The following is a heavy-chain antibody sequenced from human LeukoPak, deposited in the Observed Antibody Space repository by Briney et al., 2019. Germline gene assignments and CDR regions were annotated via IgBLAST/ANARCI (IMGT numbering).Heavy chain of an antibody. CDR2: ISYDGSNK. CDR3: ARAGWAHPPNLYKVGELIVHSKPPDY. V-gene: IGHV3-30-3*01. J-gene: IGHJ4*02. Sequence: PGRSLRLSCAASGFTFSSYAMHWVRQAPGKGLEWVAIISYDGSNKYYADSVKGRFTISRDNSKNTLYLQMNSLRAEDTAVYYCARAGWAHPPNLYKVGELIVHSKPPDYWGQGTLVTVSS. CDR1: GFTFSSYA. D-gene: IGHD3-16*01.